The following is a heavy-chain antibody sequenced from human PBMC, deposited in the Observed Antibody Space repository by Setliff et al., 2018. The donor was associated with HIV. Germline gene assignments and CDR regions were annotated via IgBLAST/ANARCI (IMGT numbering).Heavy chain of an antibody. J-gene: IGHJ6*03. Sequence: SETLSLTCAVYGGSVSGYYWSWIRQPPGKGLEWIGEIDHSGSTNYNPSLKSRVTMSVDTSKNQFSLKLSSVTAADTAVYYCARDRSNWNYGKNYMDVWGKGTTVTVSS. V-gene: IGHV4-34*01. CDR3: ARDRSNWNYGKNYMDV. CDR1: GGSVSGYY. D-gene: IGHD1-7*01. CDR2: IDHSGST.